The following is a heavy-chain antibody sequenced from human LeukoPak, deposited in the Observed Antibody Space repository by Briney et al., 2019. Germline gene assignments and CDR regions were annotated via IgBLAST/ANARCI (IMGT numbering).Heavy chain of an antibody. CDR2: ISGSGGST. D-gene: IGHD3-22*01. CDR3: AKSHYYEGNHGY. Sequence: QPGGSLRLSCAASGFTFSSYAMSWVRQAPGKGLEWVSAISGSGGSTYYADSVKGRFTISRDNSKNTLYLQMHSLRAEDTAVYYCAKSHYYEGNHGYWGQGTLVTVSS. V-gene: IGHV3-23*01. CDR1: GFTFSSYA. J-gene: IGHJ4*02.